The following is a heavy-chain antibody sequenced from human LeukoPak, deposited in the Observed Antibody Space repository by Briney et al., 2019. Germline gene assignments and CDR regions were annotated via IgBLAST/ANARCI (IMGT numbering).Heavy chain of an antibody. CDR3: ARPRRSHDYGDS. J-gene: IGHJ5*02. Sequence: GESLKISCKGSGYKFTSFWIAWVRQMPGKGLEWMGIIYPGDSDTRYSPSFQGQVTISADQSINTAYLQWSSLKASDTAMYYCARPRRSHDYGDSWGQGTLVTVSS. D-gene: IGHD4/OR15-4a*01. V-gene: IGHV5-51*01. CDR2: IYPGDSDT. CDR1: GYKFTSFW.